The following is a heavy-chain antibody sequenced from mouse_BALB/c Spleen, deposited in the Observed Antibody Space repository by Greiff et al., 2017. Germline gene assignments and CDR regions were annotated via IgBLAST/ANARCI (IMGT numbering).Heavy chain of an antibody. D-gene: IGHD1-1*02. CDR3: AREWSGYFDV. Sequence: DVLLVESGGGLVQPGGSRKLSCAASGFTFSSFGMHWVRQAPEKGLEWVAYISSGSSTIYYADTVKGRFTISRDNPKNTLFLQMTSLRSEDTAMYYCAREWSGYFDVWGAGTTVTVSS. V-gene: IGHV5-17*02. CDR2: ISSGSSTI. CDR1: GFTFSSFG. J-gene: IGHJ1*01.